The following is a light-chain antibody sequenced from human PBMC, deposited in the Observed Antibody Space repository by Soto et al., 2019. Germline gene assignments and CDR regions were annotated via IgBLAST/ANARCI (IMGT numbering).Light chain of an antibody. CDR1: QSIYIY. CDR3: RQSHIGIT. CDR2: AAS. J-gene: IGKJ5*01. V-gene: IGKV1-39*01. Sequence: DIQMTQSPSSLSASIGDRVTITCRASQSIYIYLNWYQQKSGKAPKLLLYAASSLQRGVPSTFSGGGSGTDFTLIISSLHPENFATYYCRQSHIGITVGQGTQLDI.